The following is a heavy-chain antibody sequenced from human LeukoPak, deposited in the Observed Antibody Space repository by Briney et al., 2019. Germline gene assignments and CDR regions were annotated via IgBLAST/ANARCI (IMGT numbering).Heavy chain of an antibody. CDR3: ARSHPAAAGDAFDI. Sequence: SVTVSCKASGGTFSSYAISWERQAPGQPLEWMGGLIRIFGTANYAQKFQGRVTITPDESTSTGYMELSSLRSEDTAVYYCARSHPAAAGDAFDIWGQGTMVTVSS. J-gene: IGHJ3*02. D-gene: IGHD2-2*01. V-gene: IGHV1-69*13. CDR1: GGTFSSYA. CDR2: LIRIFGTA.